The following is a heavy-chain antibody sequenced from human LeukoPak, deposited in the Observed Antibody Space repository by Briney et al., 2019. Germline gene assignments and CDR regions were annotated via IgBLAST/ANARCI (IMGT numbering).Heavy chain of an antibody. Sequence: KPSETLSLTCAVSGGSISSNSYCRGWIRQPPGKGLEWIGSIYYSGSTYYNPSLKSRVTISVDTSKNQFSLKLSSVTAADTAVYFCAGHLRWWDYWGQGTLVSVSS. CDR2: IYYSGST. J-gene: IGHJ4*02. CDR3: AGHLRWWDY. D-gene: IGHD5/OR15-5a*01. V-gene: IGHV4-39*07. CDR1: GGSISSNSYC.